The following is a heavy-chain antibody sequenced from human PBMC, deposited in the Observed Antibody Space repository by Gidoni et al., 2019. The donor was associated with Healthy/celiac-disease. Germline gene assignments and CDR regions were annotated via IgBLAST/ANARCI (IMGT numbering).Heavy chain of an antibody. J-gene: IGHJ5*02. Sequence: QLQLVQSGAEVKKPGPSVKVSCKAPGYTFTSYAMHWVGQAPGQRLEWRGWINAGNGNTKYSQKYQGRVTITRDRSASTAYMELSSLRSEDTAVYYCARRVGAVGATWFDPWGQGTLVTVSS. CDR3: ARRVGAVGATWFDP. V-gene: IGHV1-3*01. CDR2: INAGNGNT. CDR1: GYTFTSYA. D-gene: IGHD1-26*01.